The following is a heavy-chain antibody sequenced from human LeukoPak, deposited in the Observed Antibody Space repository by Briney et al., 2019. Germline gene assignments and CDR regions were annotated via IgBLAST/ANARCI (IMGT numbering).Heavy chain of an antibody. CDR2: INPNSGGT. D-gene: IGHD2-21*02. V-gene: IGHV1-2*02. CDR1: GYTFTGYF. J-gene: IGHJ4*02. Sequence: ASVKVSCKASGYTFTGYFMHWVRQAPGQGLEWMGWINPNSGGTNYAQKFQGRVTMTRDTSISTAYMELSRLRSDDTAVYYCARAKCGGDCYTRDAGFDYWGQGTLVTVSS. CDR3: ARAKCGGDCYTRDAGFDY.